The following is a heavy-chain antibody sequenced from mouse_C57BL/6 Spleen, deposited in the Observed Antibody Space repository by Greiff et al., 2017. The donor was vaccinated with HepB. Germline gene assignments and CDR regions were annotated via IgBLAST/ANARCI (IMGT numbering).Heavy chain of an antibody. D-gene: IGHD1-1*01. Sequence: QVQLQQSGPELVQPGASVKLSCKASGYTFTSYDINWVQQRPGKGLEWIGWIYPRAGSTKYNEKFKGKATLTVDTSSSTAYMELHSLTSEDSAVYVCARGITTYYFDYWGQGTTRTGSA. CDR3: ARGITTYYFDY. V-gene: IGHV1-85*01. CDR2: IYPRAGST. J-gene: IGHJ2*01. CDR1: GYTFTSYD.